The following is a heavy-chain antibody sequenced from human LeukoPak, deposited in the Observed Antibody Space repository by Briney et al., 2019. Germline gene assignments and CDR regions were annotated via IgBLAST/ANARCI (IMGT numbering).Heavy chain of an antibody. J-gene: IGHJ4*02. CDR3: ARDGGDGYNFNDY. V-gene: IGHV1-2*02. D-gene: IGHD5-24*01. Sequence: ASVKASCKASGYTFTDYYMHWVRQAPGQGLEWMGWINPNSGGTNYAQKFQGRVTMTRDTSISTAYMELSRLRSDDTAVYYCARDGGDGYNFNDYWGQGTLVTVSS. CDR1: GYTFTDYY. CDR2: INPNSGGT.